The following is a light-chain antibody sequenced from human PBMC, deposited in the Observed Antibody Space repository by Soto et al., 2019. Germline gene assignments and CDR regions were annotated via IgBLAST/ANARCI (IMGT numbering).Light chain of an antibody. CDR2: DND. J-gene: IGLJ2*01. Sequence: QSVLTQPPSVSAAPGQKVTISCSGSSSNIGNNYVSWYQQLPGTAPKLLLYDNDKRPSGIPDRFSGSKSGTSATLGITGLQTGDEADYYCGSWDSSLSALVFGGGTKQTVL. V-gene: IGLV1-51*01. CDR1: SSNIGNNY. CDR3: GSWDSSLSALV.